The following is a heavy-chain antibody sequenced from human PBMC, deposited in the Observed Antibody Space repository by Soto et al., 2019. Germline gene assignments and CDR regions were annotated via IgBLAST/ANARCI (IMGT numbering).Heavy chain of an antibody. D-gene: IGHD6-19*01. V-gene: IGHV4-4*02. CDR1: GGSISSSNW. CDR3: ASLSSGWLKHYYYYGMDV. J-gene: IGHJ6*02. Sequence: PSETLSLTCAVSGGSISSSNWWSWVRQPPGKGLEWIGEIYHSGSTNYNPSPKSRVTISVDKSKNQFSLKLSSVTAADTAVYYCASLSSGWLKHYYYYGMDVWGQGTTVTVSS. CDR2: IYHSGST.